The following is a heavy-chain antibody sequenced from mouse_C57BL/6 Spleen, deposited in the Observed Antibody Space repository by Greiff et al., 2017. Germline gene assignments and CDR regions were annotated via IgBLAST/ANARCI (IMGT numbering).Heavy chain of an antibody. CDR1: GYTFTDYY. D-gene: IGHD1-1*01. CDR3: ARDYYGSSSFFAY. Sequence: VQLQQSGPVLVKPGASVKMSCTASGYTFTDYYMNWVQQTPGKSLEWIGVINPYNGGTSYNQKFKGKSTLSVDKSTSTPYMELNRLTSEDSAVYYCARDYYGSSSFFAYWGQGTLVTVSA. J-gene: IGHJ3*01. CDR2: INPYNGGT. V-gene: IGHV1-19*01.